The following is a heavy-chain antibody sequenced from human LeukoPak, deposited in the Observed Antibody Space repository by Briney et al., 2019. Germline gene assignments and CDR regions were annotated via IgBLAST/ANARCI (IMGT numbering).Heavy chain of an antibody. CDR1: GGSISSYY. CDR2: IYTSGST. Sequence: KTSETLSLTCTVSGGSISSYYWSWIRQPAGKGLEWIGRIYTSGSTNYNPSLKSRVTMSVDTSKNQFSLKLSSVTAADTAVYYCAREVTPVGMVRGVIALFWFDPWGQGTLVTVSS. J-gene: IGHJ5*02. D-gene: IGHD3-10*01. V-gene: IGHV4-4*07. CDR3: AREVTPVGMVRGVIALFWFDP.